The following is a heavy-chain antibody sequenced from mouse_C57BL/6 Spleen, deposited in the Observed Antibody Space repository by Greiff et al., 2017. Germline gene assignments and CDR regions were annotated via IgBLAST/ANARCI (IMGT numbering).Heavy chain of an antibody. J-gene: IGHJ2*01. CDR2: ISDGGSYT. D-gene: IGHD1-1*01. Sequence: EVKVVESGGGLVKPGGSLKLSCAASGFTFSSYAMSWVRQTPEKRLEWVATISDGGSYTYYPDNVKGRFPISRDNAKNNLYLQMSHLKSEDTAMYYCARDQDYGSSYFDYWGQGTTLTVSS. CDR1: GFTFSSYA. CDR3: ARDQDYGSSYFDY. V-gene: IGHV5-4*01.